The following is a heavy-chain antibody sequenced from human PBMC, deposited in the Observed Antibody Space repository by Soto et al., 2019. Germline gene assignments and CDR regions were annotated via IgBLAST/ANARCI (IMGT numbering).Heavy chain of an antibody. CDR2: INPNSGGT. CDR1: GYTFTGYY. Sequence: QVQLVQSGAEVKKPGASVKVSCKASGYTFTGYYMHWVRQAPGQGLEWMGWINPNSGGTNYAQKFQGGVTRTRETSNSTAYRELSRLRSDDTAVYYCARVKGRYSSGWYHFDYWGQGTLVTVSS. V-gene: IGHV1-2*02. CDR3: ARVKGRYSSGWYHFDY. D-gene: IGHD6-19*01. J-gene: IGHJ4*02.